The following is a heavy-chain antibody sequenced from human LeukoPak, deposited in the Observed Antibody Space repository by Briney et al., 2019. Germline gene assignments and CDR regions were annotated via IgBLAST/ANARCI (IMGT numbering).Heavy chain of an antibody. CDR1: GFTFSSYS. CDR2: ISSSSSYI. D-gene: IGHD2-15*01. V-gene: IGHV3-21*01. J-gene: IGHJ6*02. Sequence: GGSLRLSCAASGFTFSSYSMNWVRQAPGKGLEWVSSISSSSSYIYYADSVKGRFTISRDNAKNSLYLQMNSLRAEDTAVYYCAREVVVVAAISYYYYYGMDVWGQGTTVTVSS. CDR3: AREVVVVAAISYYYYYGMDV.